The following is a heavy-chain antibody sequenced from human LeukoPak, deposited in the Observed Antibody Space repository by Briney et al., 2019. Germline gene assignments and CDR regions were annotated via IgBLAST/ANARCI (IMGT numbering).Heavy chain of an antibody. V-gene: IGHV4-34*01. CDR3: ARVLDGTARPRWFDP. CDR1: GVSFSGYY. J-gene: IGHJ5*02. Sequence: HSETLSLTCAVYGVSFSGYYWSWIRQPPGKGLEWIGEINHSGSTNYNPSLKSRVTISVDTSKNQFSLKLSSVTAADTAVYYCARVLDGTARPRWFDPWGQGTLVTVSS. D-gene: IGHD6-6*01. CDR2: INHSGST.